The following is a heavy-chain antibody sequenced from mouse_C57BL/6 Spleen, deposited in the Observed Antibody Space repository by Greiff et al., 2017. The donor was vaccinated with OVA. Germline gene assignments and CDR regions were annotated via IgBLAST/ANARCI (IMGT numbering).Heavy chain of an antibody. V-gene: IGHV1-18*01. J-gene: IGHJ4*01. CDR3: ARRRRLRDKNPYAMDY. D-gene: IGHD1-1*01. Sequence: EVQLQQSGPELVKPGASVKLPCKASGYTFTDYNMDWVKQSPGKGLEWIGDINPNNGGTIYNQKFKGKATLTVDKSSSTAYMALRSLTSEDTADYYGARRRRLRDKNPYAMDYWGQGTAVTVSA. CDR2: INPNNGGT. CDR1: GYTFTDYN.